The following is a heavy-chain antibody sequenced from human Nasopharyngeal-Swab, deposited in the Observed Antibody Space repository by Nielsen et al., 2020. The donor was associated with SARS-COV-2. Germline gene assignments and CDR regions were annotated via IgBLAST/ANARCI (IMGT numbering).Heavy chain of an antibody. Sequence: SETLSLSCTVPGGSISSYYWSWIRQPPGKGLEWIGYIYYSGSTNYNPSLKSRVTISVDTSKNQFSLKLSSVTAADTAVYYCARIAVAGQYYFDYWGQGTLVTVSS. CDR1: GGSISSYY. V-gene: IGHV4-59*01. D-gene: IGHD6-19*01. CDR2: IYYSGST. CDR3: ARIAVAGQYYFDY. J-gene: IGHJ4*02.